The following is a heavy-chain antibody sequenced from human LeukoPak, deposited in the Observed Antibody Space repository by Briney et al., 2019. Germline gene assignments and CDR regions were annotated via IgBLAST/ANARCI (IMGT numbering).Heavy chain of an antibody. D-gene: IGHD1-1*01. CDR2: TSYDGSNK. CDR3: AKDERDYFDY. CDR1: GYTFSSYG. J-gene: IGHJ4*02. V-gene: IGHV3-30*18. Sequence: PGGSPRLSCAASGYTFSSYGMHWVRQAPGKGLEWVAVTSYDGSNKYYADSVKGRFTISRDNSKNTLYLQMNSLRAEDTAVYYCAKDERDYFDYWGQGTLVTVSS.